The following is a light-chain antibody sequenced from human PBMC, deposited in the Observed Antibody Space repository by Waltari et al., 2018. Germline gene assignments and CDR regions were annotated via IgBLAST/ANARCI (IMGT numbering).Light chain of an antibody. CDR3: QSYDTSLSVV. CDR2: GSS. J-gene: IGLJ3*02. CDR1: GSNIGAGYD. V-gene: IGLV1-40*01. Sequence: QSVLTQPPSVSGAPGQRVTISCTGRGSNIGAGYDFHWYQQLPPAAPKLLIYGSSTRPLGVPDRFFGSTSGTSASLAITGLQAEDEADYYCQSYDTSLSVVFGGGTKLTVL.